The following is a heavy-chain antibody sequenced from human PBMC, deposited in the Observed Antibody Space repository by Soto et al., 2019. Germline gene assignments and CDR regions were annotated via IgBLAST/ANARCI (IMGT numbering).Heavy chain of an antibody. CDR2: INAGHGNT. V-gene: IGHV1-3*01. Sequence: ASVKVSCKASGYTFTSYAMHWVRQAPGQRLEWMGWINAGHGNTKYSQKFQGRVTITRDTPASTAYMELSSLRSEDTAVYYCARATEVPADIISRHNWFDPWGQGTMVTVSS. D-gene: IGHD2-2*02. J-gene: IGHJ5*02. CDR3: ARATEVPADIISRHNWFDP. CDR1: GYTFTSYA.